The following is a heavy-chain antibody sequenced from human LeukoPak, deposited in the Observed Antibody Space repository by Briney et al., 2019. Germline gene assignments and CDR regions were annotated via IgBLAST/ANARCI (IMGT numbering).Heavy chain of an antibody. V-gene: IGHV4-38-2*02. D-gene: IGHD2-2*01. Sequence: SETLSLTCTVSGYSISSGYYWGWIRQPPGKGLEWIGSIYYSGSTYYNPSLKSRVTISVDTSKNQFSLKLSSATAADTAVYYCARVVYCSSTSCSDRFDYWGQGTLVTVSS. CDR2: IYYSGST. CDR3: ARVVYCSSTSCSDRFDY. J-gene: IGHJ4*02. CDR1: GYSISSGYY.